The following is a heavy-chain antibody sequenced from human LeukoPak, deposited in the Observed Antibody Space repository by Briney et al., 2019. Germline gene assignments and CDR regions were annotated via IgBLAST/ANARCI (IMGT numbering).Heavy chain of an antibody. CDR3: AREEVMATQH. Sequence: VASVKVSCKASGYTFTGYYMRWVREAPGQGLEWMGRINPNSGGTNYAQTFQGRVTMTRDTSISTAYMELSRLRSDDTAVYYCAREEVMATQHWGQGTLVTVSS. V-gene: IGHV1-2*06. CDR1: GYTFTGYY. J-gene: IGHJ4*02. D-gene: IGHD2-8*01. CDR2: INPNSGGT.